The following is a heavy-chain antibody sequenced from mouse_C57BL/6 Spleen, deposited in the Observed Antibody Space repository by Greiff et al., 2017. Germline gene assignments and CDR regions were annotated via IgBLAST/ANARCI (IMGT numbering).Heavy chain of an antibody. J-gene: IGHJ3*01. CDR2: IRNNANNHAT. Sequence: EVKLMESGGGLVQPGGSMKLSCAASGFTFSDAWMDWVRQSPEKGLEWVAEIRNNANNHATYYAESVKGRFTISRDDSKSSVYLQMNSLIAEDTGIYYCTSLYDGYYLAWFAYWGQGTLVTVSA. D-gene: IGHD2-3*01. CDR3: TSLYDGYYLAWFAY. CDR1: GFTFSDAW. V-gene: IGHV6-6*01.